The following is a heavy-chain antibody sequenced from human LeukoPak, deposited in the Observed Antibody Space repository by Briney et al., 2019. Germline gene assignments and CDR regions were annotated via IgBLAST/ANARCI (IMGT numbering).Heavy chain of an antibody. J-gene: IGHJ4*02. V-gene: IGHV3-53*01. D-gene: IGHD6-19*01. CDR3: AGGQMFTSGGFDD. CDR1: GFSVSNKY. Sequence: PGESLRLSCAVSGFSVSNKYMSWVRQAPGKGLEWVSVIYTSGDTKYADSVRGRFTISRDSSKNTVNLQMNSLRDEDTALYYCAGGQMFTSGGFDDWGQGTLVTVSS. CDR2: IYTSGDT.